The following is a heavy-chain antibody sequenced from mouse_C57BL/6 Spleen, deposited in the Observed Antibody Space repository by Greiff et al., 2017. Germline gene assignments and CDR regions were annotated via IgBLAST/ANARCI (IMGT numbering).Heavy chain of an antibody. J-gene: IGHJ1*03. D-gene: IGHD2-5*01. CDR1: GYSITSGYY. CDR2: ISYDGSN. Sequence: EVKLEESGPGLVKPSQSLSLTCSVTGYSITSGYYWNWIRQFPGNKLEWRGYISYDGSNNYNPSIKNRNSFTRDTSKNQFFLKLNSVTTEDTATYDCARVYYSNYWYFDVWGTGTTVTVSS. CDR3: ARVYYSNYWYFDV. V-gene: IGHV3-6*01.